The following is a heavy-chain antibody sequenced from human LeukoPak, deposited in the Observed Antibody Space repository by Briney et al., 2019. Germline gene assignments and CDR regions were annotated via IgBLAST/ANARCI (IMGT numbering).Heavy chain of an antibody. V-gene: IGHV3-33*01. CDR1: GFTFSSYG. CDR2: IWYDGSNK. Sequence: PGGSLRLSCAASGFTFSSYGIHWVRQAPGKGLEWVAVIWYDGSNKYYADSVKGRFTISRDNSKNTLYLQMNSLRAEDTAVYYCARDRRGSSSWYLFDYWGQGTLVTVSS. D-gene: IGHD6-13*01. J-gene: IGHJ4*02. CDR3: ARDRRGSSSWYLFDY.